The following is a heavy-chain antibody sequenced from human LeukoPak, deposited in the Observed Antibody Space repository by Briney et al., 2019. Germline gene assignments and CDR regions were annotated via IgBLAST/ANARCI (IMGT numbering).Heavy chain of an antibody. CDR3: ARADTYYDILTGYSPEYYFDY. D-gene: IGHD3-9*01. Sequence: GGSLRLSCAASGFAFSSYSMNWVRQAPGKGLQWVSYLGTSCSPKYYADSVKGRFTISRDNSKNTLYLQMNSLRAEDTAVYYCARADTYYDILTGYSPEYYFDYWGQGTLVTVSS. J-gene: IGHJ4*02. CDR1: GFAFSSYS. CDR2: LGTSCSPK. V-gene: IGHV3-48*01.